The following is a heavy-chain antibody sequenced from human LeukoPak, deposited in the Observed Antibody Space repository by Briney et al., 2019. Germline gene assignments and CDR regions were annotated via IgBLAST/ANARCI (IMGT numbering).Heavy chain of an antibody. V-gene: IGHV4-59*01. Sequence: SETPSLTCTVSGGSLSSYYWSWIRQPPGKGLEWIGYIYYSGSTNYNPSLKSRVTISVDTSKNQFSLKLSSVTAADTAVYYCARERRGYPFDYWGQGTLVTVSS. D-gene: IGHD6-13*01. CDR2: IYYSGST. J-gene: IGHJ4*02. CDR1: GGSLSSYY. CDR3: ARERRGYPFDY.